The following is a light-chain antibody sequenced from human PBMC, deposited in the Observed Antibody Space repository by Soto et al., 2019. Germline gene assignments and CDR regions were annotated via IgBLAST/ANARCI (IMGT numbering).Light chain of an antibody. CDR1: TSDVGAYNY. Sequence: QSALTQPASVSGSPGQSIAISCTGTTSDVGAYNYVSWYQQHPGKAPKLMIYQVSNRPSGVPNRFSGSKSGNTASLTISGRQAEDEADDYCSSYTSSTTYVFGTGTKVTVL. CDR3: SSYTSSTTYV. V-gene: IGLV2-14*01. J-gene: IGLJ1*01. CDR2: QVS.